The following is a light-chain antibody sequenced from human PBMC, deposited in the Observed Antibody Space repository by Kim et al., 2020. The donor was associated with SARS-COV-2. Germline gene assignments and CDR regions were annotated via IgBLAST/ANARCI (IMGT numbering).Light chain of an antibody. Sequence: GQPLTISCTGTSSDVGNYNRVSWYQQPPGTAPKLMIYEVSSRPSGVPDRFSGSKSGNTASLTISGLQAEDEADYYCSSFTSSDTWVFGGGTQLTVL. J-gene: IGLJ3*02. CDR1: SSDVGNYNR. V-gene: IGLV2-18*02. CDR3: SSFTSSDTWV. CDR2: EVS.